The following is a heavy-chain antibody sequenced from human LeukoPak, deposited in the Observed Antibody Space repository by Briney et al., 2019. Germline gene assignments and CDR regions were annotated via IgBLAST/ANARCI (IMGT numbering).Heavy chain of an antibody. Sequence: GASVKVSCKASGYTFTGYYMRWVRQAPGQGLEWMGWINPNSGGTNYAQKFQGRVTMTRDTSISTAYMELSRLRSDDTAVYYCARDGSGSYYWNWFDPWGQGTLVTVSS. CDR3: ARDGSGSYYWNWFDP. CDR2: INPNSGGT. J-gene: IGHJ5*02. CDR1: GYTFTGYY. V-gene: IGHV1-2*02. D-gene: IGHD3-10*01.